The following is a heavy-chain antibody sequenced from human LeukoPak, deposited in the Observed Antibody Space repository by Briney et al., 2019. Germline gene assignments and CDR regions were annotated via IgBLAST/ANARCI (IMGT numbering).Heavy chain of an antibody. CDR3: ARDQLSRGVWFDP. J-gene: IGHJ5*02. D-gene: IGHD1-1*01. CDR2: INPNSGGT. V-gene: IGHV1-2*02. CDR1: GYTFTDYY. Sequence: EASVKVSCKASGYTFTDYYMHWVRQAPGQGLEWMGWINPNSGGTNYAQKFQGRVTMTRDTSISTVYMDLSRLRSDDTAVYYCARDQLSRGVWFDPWGQGTLVTVSS.